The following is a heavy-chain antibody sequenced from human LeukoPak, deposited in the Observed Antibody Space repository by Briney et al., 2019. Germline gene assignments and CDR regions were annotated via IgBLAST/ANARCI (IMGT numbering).Heavy chain of an antibody. J-gene: IGHJ4*02. CDR1: GGSFSGYY. CDR3: ARGGPTYYYDSSGLHDY. D-gene: IGHD3-22*01. V-gene: IGHV4-34*01. CDR2: VNHSGST. Sequence: SETLSLTCAVYGGSFSGYYWSWIRQPPGKGLEWIGEVNHSGSTNYNPSLKSRVTISVDTSKNQFSLKLSSVTAADTAVYYCARGGPTYYYDSSGLHDYWGQGTLVTVSS.